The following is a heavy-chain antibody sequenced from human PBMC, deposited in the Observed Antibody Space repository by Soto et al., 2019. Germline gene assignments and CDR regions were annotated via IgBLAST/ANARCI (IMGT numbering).Heavy chain of an antibody. D-gene: IGHD3-10*01. CDR2: IYYSGST. Sequence: PSETLSLTCSVSGGSISDYYWSWIRQPPGKGLEWIGYIYYSGSTNYNPSLKSRVTISVDTSKNQFSLKLSSVTAADTAVYYCARGGGNFDYWGQGTLVTGSS. CDR1: GGSISDYY. CDR3: ARGGGNFDY. V-gene: IGHV4-59*01. J-gene: IGHJ4*02.